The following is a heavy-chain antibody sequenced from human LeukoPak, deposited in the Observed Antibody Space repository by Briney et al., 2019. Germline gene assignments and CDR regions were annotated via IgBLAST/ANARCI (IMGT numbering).Heavy chain of an antibody. CDR2: INHSGST. CDR1: GGSLSGYY. Sequence: SETLSLTSALYGGSLSGYYWSWIRQPPGKGREWNGEINHSGSTNYNPSLKSRVTISVDTSKNQFSLKLSSVTAADTAVYYCARGRYYYGSGSYYNYWGQGTLVTVSS. CDR3: ARGRYYYGSGSYYNY. J-gene: IGHJ4*02. V-gene: IGHV4-34*01. D-gene: IGHD3-10*01.